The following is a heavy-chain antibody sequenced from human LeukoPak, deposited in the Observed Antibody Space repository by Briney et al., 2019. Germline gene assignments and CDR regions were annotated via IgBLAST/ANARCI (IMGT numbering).Heavy chain of an antibody. CDR2: IIGRGDST. CDR1: GFTFSNYA. J-gene: IGHJ4*02. Sequence: GGSLRLSCAASGFTFSNYAMTWVRQAPGKGLEWVSTIIGRGDSTYYADSVKGRFTISRDNSKNTLYLRMNSLRAEDTALYYCAKALGVVDFFDYSGQGTLVTVSS. V-gene: IGHV3-23*01. CDR3: AKALGVVDFFDY. D-gene: IGHD3-16*01.